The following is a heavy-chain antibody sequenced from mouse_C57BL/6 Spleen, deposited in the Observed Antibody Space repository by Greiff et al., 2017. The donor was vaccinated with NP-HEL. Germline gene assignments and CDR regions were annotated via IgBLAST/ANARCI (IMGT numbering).Heavy chain of an antibody. D-gene: IGHD2-4*01. V-gene: IGHV1-59*01. CDR3: ARVGDYDGGFAY. CDR2: IDPSDSYT. Sequence: QVQLQQPGAELVRPGTSVKLSCKASGYTFTSYWMHWVKQRPGQGLEWIGVIDPSDSYTNYNQKFKGKATLTVDTSSSTAYMQLSSLTSEDSVVYYCARVGDYDGGFAYWGQGTLVTVSA. CDR1: GYTFTSYW. J-gene: IGHJ3*01.